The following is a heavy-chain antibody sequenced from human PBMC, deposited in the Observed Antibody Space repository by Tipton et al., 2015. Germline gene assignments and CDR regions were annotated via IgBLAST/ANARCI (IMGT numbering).Heavy chain of an antibody. Sequence: TLSLTCSVSSDSISKYYWSWIRQPPGKGLDWIGYIYYSGSTNYNPSLKSRVSISVDTSKSQFFLKLNSVTAADTAVYYCARFRYYGSGTERGYFHGLDVWGQGTTVTVSS. CDR3: ARFRYYGSGTERGYFHGLDV. J-gene: IGHJ6*02. CDR1: SDSISKYY. D-gene: IGHD3-10*01. CDR2: IYYSGST. V-gene: IGHV4-59*01.